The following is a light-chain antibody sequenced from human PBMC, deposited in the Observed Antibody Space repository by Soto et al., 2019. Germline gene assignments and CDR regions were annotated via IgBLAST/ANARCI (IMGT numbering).Light chain of an antibody. J-gene: IGKJ1*01. CDR2: VAS. CDR1: QSISSY. V-gene: IGKV1-39*01. CDR3: QQSYTTPPT. Sequence: DIPMTQSPSSLSASVGDRVTITCRASQSISSYLNWYQQKPEKAPNLLIYVASNLQSGVPSRFSGSGSGTDFTLTISSLQPEDFATYYCQQSYTTPPTFGQGTKVEIK.